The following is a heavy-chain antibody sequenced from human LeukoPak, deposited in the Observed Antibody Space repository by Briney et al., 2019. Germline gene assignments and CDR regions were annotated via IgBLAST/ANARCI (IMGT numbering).Heavy chain of an antibody. Sequence: KSSETLPLTCTVSGGSISSSSYYWGWIRQPPGKGLEWIGSIYYSGSTYYNPSLKSRVTISVDTSKNQFSLKLSSVTAADTAVYYCARHSSGWFHFDYWGQGTLVTVSS. D-gene: IGHD6-19*01. CDR2: IYYSGST. CDR1: GGSISSSSYY. J-gene: IGHJ4*02. V-gene: IGHV4-39*01. CDR3: ARHSSGWFHFDY.